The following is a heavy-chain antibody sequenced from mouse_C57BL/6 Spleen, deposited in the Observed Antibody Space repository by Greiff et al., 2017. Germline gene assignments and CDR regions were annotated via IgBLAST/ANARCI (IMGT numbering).Heavy chain of an antibody. D-gene: IGHD2-12*01. V-gene: IGHV1-82*01. J-gene: IGHJ2*01. CDR2: IYPGDGDT. CDR3: ARDYYNLDY. Sequence: VKVVESGPELVKPGASVKISCKASGYAFSSSWMNWVKQRPGKGLEWIGRIYPGDGDTNYNGKFKGKATLTADKSSSTAYMQLSSLTSEDSAVYFCARDYYNLDYWGQGTTLTVSS. CDR1: GYAFSSSW.